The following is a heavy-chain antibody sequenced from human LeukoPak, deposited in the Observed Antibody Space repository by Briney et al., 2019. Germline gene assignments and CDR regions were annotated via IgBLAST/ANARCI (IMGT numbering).Heavy chain of an antibody. CDR3: ARRSRYCSSTSCYRSVDTAMVNYYYYGMDV. V-gene: IGHV3-33*01. Sequence: GGSLRLSCAASGFTFSSYGMHWVRQAPGKGLEWVAVIWYDGSNKYYADSVKGRFTISRDNSKNTLYLQMNRLRAEDTAVYYCARRSRYCSSTSCYRSVDTAMVNYYYYGMDVWGQGTTVTVSS. J-gene: IGHJ6*02. D-gene: IGHD2-2*02. CDR2: IWYDGSNK. CDR1: GFTFSSYG.